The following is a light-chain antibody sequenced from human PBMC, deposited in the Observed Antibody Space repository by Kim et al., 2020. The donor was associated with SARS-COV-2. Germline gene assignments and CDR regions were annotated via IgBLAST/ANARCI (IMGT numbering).Light chain of an antibody. Sequence: KTVTVSCTRSSGAIGNNYVQWYQHRPGSAPTILIYEDSQRPSGVPDRFSGSIDSSSNSASLTISGLKPEDEADYYCHSYDSSNHFVFGTGTKVTVL. V-gene: IGLV6-57*03. J-gene: IGLJ1*01. CDR3: HSYDSSNHFV. CDR2: EDS. CDR1: SGAIGNNY.